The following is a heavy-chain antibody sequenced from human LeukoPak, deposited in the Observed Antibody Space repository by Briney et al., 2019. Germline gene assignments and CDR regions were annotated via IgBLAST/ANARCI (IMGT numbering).Heavy chain of an antibody. Sequence: GGSLRLSCAASGFTFSNYAMHWVRQAPGKGLEYVSAISSNGGSTYYANSAKGRFTISRDNSKNTLYLQMGSLRAEDMAVYYCARGLTTVTTPFDYWGQGTLVTVSS. CDR3: ARGLTTVTTPFDY. J-gene: IGHJ4*02. CDR2: ISSNGGST. V-gene: IGHV3-64*01. CDR1: GFTFSNYA. D-gene: IGHD4-11*01.